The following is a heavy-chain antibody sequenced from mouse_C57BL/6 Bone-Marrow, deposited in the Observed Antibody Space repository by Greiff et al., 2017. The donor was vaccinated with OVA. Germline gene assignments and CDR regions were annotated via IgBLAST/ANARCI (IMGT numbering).Heavy chain of an antibody. CDR2: INPSNGGT. Sequence: VQLQQPGTELVKPGASVKLSCKASGYTFTSYWMHWVKQRPGQGLEWIGNINPSNGGTNYNEKFKSKATLTVDKSSSTAYMQRSSLTSEDSAVYYGARIDYDEGSYAMDDWGQGTSVTVSS. CDR1: GYTFTSYW. V-gene: IGHV1-53*01. D-gene: IGHD2-4*01. J-gene: IGHJ4*01. CDR3: ARIDYDEGSYAMDD.